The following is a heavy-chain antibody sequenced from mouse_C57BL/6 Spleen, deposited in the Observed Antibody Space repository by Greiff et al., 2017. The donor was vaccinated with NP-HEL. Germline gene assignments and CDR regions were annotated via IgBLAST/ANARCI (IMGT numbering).Heavy chain of an antibody. D-gene: IGHD1-1*01. V-gene: IGHV14-2*01. CDR1: GFNIKDYY. CDR2: IDPEDGET. CDR3: ARRDYYGSSFYFGV. J-gene: IGHJ1*03. Sequence: VQLQQSGAELVKPGDSVKLSCTASGFNIKDYYMHWVKQRTEQGLEWIGRIDPEDGETKYAPKFSGKATITADTSSNASYLLISRLTSDDTAAYYGARRDYYGSSFYFGVQGTVATVTAAS.